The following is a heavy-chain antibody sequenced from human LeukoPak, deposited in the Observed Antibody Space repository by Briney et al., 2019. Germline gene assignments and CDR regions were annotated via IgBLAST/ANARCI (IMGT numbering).Heavy chain of an antibody. CDR3: ARYDFWSGYHFDY. V-gene: IGHV1-18*01. J-gene: IGHJ4*02. Sequence: KVSCKASGYTFTSYGISWVRQAPGQGLEWMGWINPYSDNTDYAQQYQGRVTMTTDMSTGTAHMELRSLRSDDTAVYYCARYDFWSGYHFDYWGQGTLVTVSS. D-gene: IGHD3-3*01. CDR1: GYTFTSYG. CDR2: INPYSDNT.